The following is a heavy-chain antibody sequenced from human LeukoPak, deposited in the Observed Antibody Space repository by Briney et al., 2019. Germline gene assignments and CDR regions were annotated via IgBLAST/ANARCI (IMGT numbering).Heavy chain of an antibody. CDR1: GYTFTSYA. D-gene: IGHD3-22*01. CDR3: ANAGYYDSSGHDY. J-gene: IGHJ4*02. Sequence: ASVKVSCKASGYTFTSYAMHWVRQAPGQRLEWMGWINAGNGNTKYSQEFQGRVTITRDTSANTAYMELSSLRSEDMAVYYCANAGYYDSSGHDYWGQGTLVTVSS. CDR2: INAGNGNT. V-gene: IGHV1-3*03.